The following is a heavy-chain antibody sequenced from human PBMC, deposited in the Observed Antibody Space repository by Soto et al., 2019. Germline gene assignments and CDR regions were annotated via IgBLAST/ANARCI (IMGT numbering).Heavy chain of an antibody. J-gene: IGHJ5*02. Sequence: SETLSLTCAVSGYSISSSNWWGWIRQPPGKGLEWIGYIYYSGRTYYNPSLKSRVTISVDTSKNQFSLKVSSVTGADTAVYYCARVFSDSSSFFDPWGQGTLVTVSS. D-gene: IGHD6-13*01. CDR2: IYYSGRT. CDR3: ARVFSDSSSFFDP. V-gene: IGHV4-28*03. CDR1: GYSISSSNW.